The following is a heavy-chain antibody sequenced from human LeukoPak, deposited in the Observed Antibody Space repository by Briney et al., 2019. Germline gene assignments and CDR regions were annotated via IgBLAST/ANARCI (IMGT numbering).Heavy chain of an antibody. Sequence: GGSLRLSCAASGFTFSSYAMSWVRQAPGKGLEWVSGISGSGDTTHYADSVKGRFTISRDNARNTLYLQMNSLRAEDTAVYYCARGGPIYCSGDSCYPGDYWGQGTLVTVSS. V-gene: IGHV3-23*01. CDR1: GFTFSSYA. CDR3: ARGGPIYCSGDSCYPGDY. J-gene: IGHJ4*02. CDR2: ISGSGDTT. D-gene: IGHD2-15*01.